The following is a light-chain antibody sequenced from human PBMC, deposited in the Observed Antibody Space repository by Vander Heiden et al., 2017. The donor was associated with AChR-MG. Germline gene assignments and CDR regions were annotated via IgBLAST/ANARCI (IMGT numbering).Light chain of an antibody. CDR1: QSGRSN. CDR3: QKYYYWGS. J-gene: IGKJ1*01. V-gene: IGKV3-15*01. CDR2: ESY. Sequence: DIPITQSPATLSVSPGEIATLASRASQSGRSNVAWYQQKTGQPPRLLIKESYTRATGIPARFSGSGSDTEFTLTISSLQSEDFAVYYCQKYYYWGSFGQGTKVEIQ.